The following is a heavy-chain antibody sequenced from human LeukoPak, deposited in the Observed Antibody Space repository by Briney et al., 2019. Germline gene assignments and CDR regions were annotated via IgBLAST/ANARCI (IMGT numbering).Heavy chain of an antibody. Sequence: GGSLRLPCAASGFTFSDYYMSWIRQAPGKGLEWVSYISSSGSTIYYADSVKGRLTIFRDNAKNSLYLQMNSRRAEDTAVYYCARDRQGAFDIWGQGTMVTVSS. CDR1: GFTFSDYY. V-gene: IGHV3-11*01. CDR2: ISSSGSTI. J-gene: IGHJ3*02. CDR3: ARDRQGAFDI.